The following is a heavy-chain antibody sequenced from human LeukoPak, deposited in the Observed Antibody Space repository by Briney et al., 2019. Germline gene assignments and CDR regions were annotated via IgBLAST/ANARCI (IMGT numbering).Heavy chain of an antibody. D-gene: IGHD3-10*01. CDR1: GFTVSSSY. Sequence: GGSLRLSCAASGFTVSSSYMTWVRQTPGKGLEWVSVIYSGGNTYYADSVKGRFTISRDNSKNTLYLQMNSLRAEDTAVYYCARDSFGSWYFDLWGRGTLVTVSS. CDR3: ARDSFGSWYFDL. V-gene: IGHV3-53*01. J-gene: IGHJ2*01. CDR2: IYSGGNT.